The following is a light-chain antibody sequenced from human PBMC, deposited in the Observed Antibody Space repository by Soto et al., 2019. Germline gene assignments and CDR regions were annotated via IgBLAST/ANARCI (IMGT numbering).Light chain of an antibody. CDR2: GPS. CDR1: QAVNTR. Sequence: EIVLTQSPATLSAFPGDRVTLSCRASQAVNTRLAWYQHKPGQAPSLLIYGPSNRATGTPDRFSGSGSGTDFTLTISRLEPEDFAVYYRQQYGSSGTLGQGTKVDIK. J-gene: IGKJ1*01. CDR3: QQYGSSGT. V-gene: IGKV3-20*01.